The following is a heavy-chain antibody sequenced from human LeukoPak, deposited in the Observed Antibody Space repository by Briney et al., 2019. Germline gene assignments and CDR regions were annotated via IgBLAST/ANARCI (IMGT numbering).Heavy chain of an antibody. Sequence: KPSETLSLTCAVYGVSFSGYYWSWIRQPPGKGLEWIGEINHSGSTNYNPSLKSRVTISVDTSKNQFSLKLSSVTAADTAVYYCARGSLGSSRKYFDYWGQGTLVTVSS. D-gene: IGHD6-13*01. V-gene: IGHV4-34*01. CDR3: ARGSLGSSRKYFDY. CDR1: GVSFSGYY. CDR2: INHSGST. J-gene: IGHJ4*02.